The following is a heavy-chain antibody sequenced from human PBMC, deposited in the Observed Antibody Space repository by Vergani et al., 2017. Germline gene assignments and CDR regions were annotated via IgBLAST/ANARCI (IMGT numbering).Heavy chain of an antibody. J-gene: IGHJ6*03. CDR3: ARGGGDPYYYYYYMDV. CDR2: IYYSGST. Sequence: QVQLQESGPGLVKPSETLSLTCTVSGGSISSYYWSLIRQPPGKGLEWIGYIYYSGSTNYNPSLKSRVTISVDTSKNQFSLKLSSVTAADTAVYYCARGGGDPYYYYYYMDVWGKGTTVTVSS. D-gene: IGHD5-12*01. CDR1: GGSISSYY. V-gene: IGHV4-59*01.